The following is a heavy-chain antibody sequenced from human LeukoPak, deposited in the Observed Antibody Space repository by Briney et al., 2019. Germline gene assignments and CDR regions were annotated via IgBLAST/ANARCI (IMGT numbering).Heavy chain of an antibody. CDR2: ISGSGGNT. V-gene: IGHV3-23*01. CDR3: AKERTQTTSFDY. J-gene: IGHJ4*02. D-gene: IGHD2/OR15-2a*01. Sequence: PGGSLRLSCTPSGFTFSTYAMSWVRPAPGKGLEWVSLISGSGGNTYFADSVKGRFTISRDNSKNTLYLQMNSLRAEDTATYYCAKERTQTTSFDYWGQGTLVTVSS. CDR1: GFTFSTYA.